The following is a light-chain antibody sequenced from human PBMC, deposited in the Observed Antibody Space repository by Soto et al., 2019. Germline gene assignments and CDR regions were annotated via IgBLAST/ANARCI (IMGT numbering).Light chain of an antibody. V-gene: IGKV1-5*03. CDR3: QQYNSYSES. CDR1: QTISSW. Sequence: DIQMTQSPSTLSGSVGDRVTITCRASQTISSWLAWYQQKPGKAPKLLIYKASTLKSGVPSRFSGSGSGTEFTLTISSLQHDDFATYYCQQYNSYSESFGQGTKVELK. J-gene: IGKJ1*01. CDR2: KAS.